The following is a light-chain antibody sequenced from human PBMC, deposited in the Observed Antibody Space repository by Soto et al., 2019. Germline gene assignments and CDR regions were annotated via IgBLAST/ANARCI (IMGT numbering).Light chain of an antibody. V-gene: IGLV2-14*03. J-gene: IGLJ1*01. CDR2: DVA. CDR1: SSDVGGSNF. Sequence: QSVLTQPASVSDSPGQSITISCTGTSSDVGGSNFVSWYQQHPGKPPKLIIYDVANRPSGVSNRFSGSKSGSTASLIISRLQTEDEADYYCVSYTSRTTYVFGTGTKLNVL. CDR3: VSYTSRTTYV.